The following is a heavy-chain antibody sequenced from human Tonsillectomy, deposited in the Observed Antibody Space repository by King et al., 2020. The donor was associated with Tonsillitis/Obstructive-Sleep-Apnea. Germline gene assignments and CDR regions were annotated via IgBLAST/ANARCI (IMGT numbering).Heavy chain of an antibody. Sequence: HVQLVESGGGLVKPGGSLRLSCAASGFTFSDYYMSWIRQAPWKGLEWVSYISSSSSYTNYADSVKGRFTISRDNAKNSLYLQMNSLRAEDTAVYYCARMNTAMVTNSYYYGMDVWGQGTTVTVSS. J-gene: IGHJ6*02. CDR3: ARMNTAMVTNSYYYGMDV. V-gene: IGHV3-11*06. CDR2: ISSSSSYT. D-gene: IGHD5-18*01. CDR1: GFTFSDYY.